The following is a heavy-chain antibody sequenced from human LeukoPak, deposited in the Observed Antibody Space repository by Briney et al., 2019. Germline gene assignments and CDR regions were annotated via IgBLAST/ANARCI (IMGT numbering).Heavy chain of an antibody. CDR1: GGTFSSYA. J-gene: IGHJ5*02. V-gene: IGHV1-69*05. CDR2: IIPIFGTA. CDR3: ARDRYSPDKYYDFWSGFAALVFDP. D-gene: IGHD3-3*01. Sequence: SVKVSCKASGGTFSSYAISWVRQAPGQGLEWMGGIIPIFGTANYAQKFQGRVTITTDESTSTAYMELRSQRSDDTAVYYCARDRYSPDKYYDFWSGFAALVFDPWGQGTLVTVSS.